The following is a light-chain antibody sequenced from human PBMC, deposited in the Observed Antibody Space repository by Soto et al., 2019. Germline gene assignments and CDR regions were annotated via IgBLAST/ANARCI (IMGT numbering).Light chain of an antibody. Sequence: EIVLTQSPATLSSSPGERATLSCMARQSVSSYLAWYQQKPGQAPRLLIYDASNRTTGIPARFSGSGSGTDFTLTISSLEPEDFAVYYCQQRSNWPPLTFGGGTKVEIK. J-gene: IGKJ4*01. CDR3: QQRSNWPPLT. V-gene: IGKV3-11*01. CDR2: DAS. CDR1: QSVSSY.